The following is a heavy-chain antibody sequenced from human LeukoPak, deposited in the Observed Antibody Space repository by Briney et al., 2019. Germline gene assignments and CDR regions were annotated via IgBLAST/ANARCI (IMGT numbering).Heavy chain of an antibody. CDR3: AKDKKMVRGAPSFDY. CDR2: ISGTTGST. J-gene: IGHJ4*02. Sequence: PRRSLRLSCAASGFTFSAYAMSWVRQAPGKGLEWVSAISGTTGSTYYADSVKGRFTISRDNSKNTVYLHMNSLSAEDTAVYYCAKDKKMVRGAPSFDYWGQGTLVTVSS. D-gene: IGHD3-10*01. V-gene: IGHV3-23*01. CDR1: GFTFSAYA.